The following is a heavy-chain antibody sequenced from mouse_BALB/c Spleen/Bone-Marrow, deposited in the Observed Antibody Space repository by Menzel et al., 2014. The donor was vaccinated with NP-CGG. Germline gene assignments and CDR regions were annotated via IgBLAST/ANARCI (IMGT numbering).Heavy chain of an antibody. Sequence: EVMLVESGGDLVKPGGSLKLSCAASGSTFSSYGMSWVRQTPDKRLEWVATISSGGSYTYYPDSVKGRFTISRDNAKNTLYLQMSSLKSEDTAMYYCARQTYYDYDGYFDYWGQGTTLTVSS. D-gene: IGHD2-4*01. J-gene: IGHJ2*01. V-gene: IGHV5-6*02. CDR3: ARQTYYDYDGYFDY. CDR1: GSTFSSYG. CDR2: ISSGGSYT.